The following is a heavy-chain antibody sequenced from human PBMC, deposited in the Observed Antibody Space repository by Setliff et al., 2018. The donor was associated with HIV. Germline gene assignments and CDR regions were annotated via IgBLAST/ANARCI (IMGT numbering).Heavy chain of an antibody. V-gene: IGHV4-34*01. J-gene: IGHJ4*02. CDR1: GGSFSGYY. Sequence: ETLSLTCAVYGGSFSGYYWSWIRLPPGKGLEWIGEINHSGSTNYNMSLWSRVTISLDASRNQFSLELISVTAADTAVYYCAGGPGTTSIDYWAQGTLVTVSS. D-gene: IGHD1-26*01. CDR2: INHSGST. CDR3: AGGPGTTSIDY.